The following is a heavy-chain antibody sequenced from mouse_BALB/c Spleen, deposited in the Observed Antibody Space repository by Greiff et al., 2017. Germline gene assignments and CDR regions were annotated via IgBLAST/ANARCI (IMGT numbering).Heavy chain of an antibody. D-gene: IGHD4-1*01. CDR2: IYPGDGDT. CDR1: GYAFSSYW. J-gene: IGHJ4*01. CDR3: ARSGDYYAMDY. V-gene: IGHV1-80*01. Sequence: VMLVESGAELVRPGSSVKISCKASGYAFSSYWLNWVKQRPGQGLEWIGQIYPGDGDTNYNGKFKGKATLTADKSSSTAYMQLSSLTSEDSAVYFCARSGDYYAMDYWGQGTSVTVSS.